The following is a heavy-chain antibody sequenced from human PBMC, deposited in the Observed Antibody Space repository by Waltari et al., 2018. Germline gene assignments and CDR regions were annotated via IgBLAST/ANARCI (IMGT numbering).Heavy chain of an antibody. V-gene: IGHV3-23*01. J-gene: IGHJ2*01. D-gene: IGHD6-19*01. CDR1: GVTFSSHG. CDR2: ISNSGSLT. CDR3: AKIAVAGTWYFDL. Sequence: EVQLLESGGGLVQPGGSLRLSCAASGVTFSSHGMSWVRQAPGKGLEWVSSISNSGSLTYYADSVKGRFTSSRDNSMNTLYLQMNSLRVEDTAVYYCAKIAVAGTWYFDLWGRGTLVTVSS.